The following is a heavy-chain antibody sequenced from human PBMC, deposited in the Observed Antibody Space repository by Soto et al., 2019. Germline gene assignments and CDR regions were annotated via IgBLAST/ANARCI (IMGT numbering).Heavy chain of an antibody. CDR2: ISGYNGNT. CDR1: DYTFSDYG. J-gene: IGHJ4*02. D-gene: IGHD6-19*01. Sequence: QVQLVQSGPEVKKPGASVRVSCKTFDYTFSDYGITWVRQAPGEGLEWMAWISGYNGNTNYAQKFQGRVTMTTDRPTSTAFMKLRGLRYDDTAVYYCARARGIAVADDYWGQGTMVTVSS. CDR3: ARARGIAVADDY. V-gene: IGHV1-18*04.